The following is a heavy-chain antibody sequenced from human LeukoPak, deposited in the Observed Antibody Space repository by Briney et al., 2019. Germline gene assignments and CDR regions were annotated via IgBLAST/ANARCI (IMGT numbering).Heavy chain of an antibody. V-gene: IGHV3-23*01. CDR2: ISVSGGST. CDR3: ARAYCGGDCYISGSLFHYFDY. J-gene: IGHJ4*02. D-gene: IGHD2-21*01. CDR1: GFTFSSYA. Sequence: AGGSLRLSCAASGFTFSSYAMSWVGQAPGKGLGWVSVISVSGGSTYYADSVKGRFTISRDNSKNTLYLQMNSLRAEDTAVYYCARAYCGGDCYISGSLFHYFDYWGQGTLVTVSS.